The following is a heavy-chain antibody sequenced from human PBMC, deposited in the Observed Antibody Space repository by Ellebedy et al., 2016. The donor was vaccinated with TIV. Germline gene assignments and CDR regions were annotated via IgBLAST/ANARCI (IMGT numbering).Heavy chain of an antibody. CDR1: GYILTGYY. J-gene: IGHJ6*02. V-gene: IGHV1-2*04. CDR3: ARSGYYYGLDV. Sequence: AASVKVSCKSSGYILTGYYMHWVRQAPGQGLEWMGRISFDSGDTNYAQKFQGWVTMTRDTSSRTVYMELRSLKSDDTAMYYCARSGYYYGLDVWGQGTTVTVSS. D-gene: IGHD2-15*01. CDR2: ISFDSGDT.